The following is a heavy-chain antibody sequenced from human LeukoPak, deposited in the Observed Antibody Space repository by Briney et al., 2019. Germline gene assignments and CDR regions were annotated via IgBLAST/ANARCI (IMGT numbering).Heavy chain of an antibody. Sequence: SGPALVKPTQTLTLTCSFSGFSLSTSGMCVSWIRQAPGKALEWLASIGWDDDKYYSTFLETRLTISKDTSKNQVVLTVTNVDPADTATYYCARFPRGHDYYYYYMDVWGKGTTVTVSS. CDR3: ARFPRGHDYYYYYMDV. D-gene: IGHD3-10*01. CDR1: GFSLSTSGMC. V-gene: IGHV2-70*11. J-gene: IGHJ6*03. CDR2: IGWDDDK.